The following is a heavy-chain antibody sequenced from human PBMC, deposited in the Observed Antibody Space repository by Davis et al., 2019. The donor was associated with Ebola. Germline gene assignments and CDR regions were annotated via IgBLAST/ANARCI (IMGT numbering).Heavy chain of an antibody. V-gene: IGHV4-34*01. CDR1: GGSISSYY. CDR3: ARPYIPAAIGWWYFDL. J-gene: IGHJ2*01. Sequence: SETLSLTCTVSGGSISSYYWSWIRQPPGKGLEWIGEINHSGSTNYNPSLKSRVTISVDTSKNQFSLKLSSVTAADTAVYYCARPYIPAAIGWWYFDLWGRGTLVTVSS. CDR2: INHSGST. D-gene: IGHD2-2*01.